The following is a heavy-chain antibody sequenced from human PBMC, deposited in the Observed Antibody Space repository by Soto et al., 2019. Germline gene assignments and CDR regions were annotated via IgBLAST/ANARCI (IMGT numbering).Heavy chain of an antibody. D-gene: IGHD4-17*01. Sequence: VQLVESGGGVVQPGRSLRLSCTASGFTFSDYGMHWVRQAPGKGLEWVAVIPYDGTKKYYADSVKGRFTISRDNSKNTLYLQMNSLRAEDTAVYYCAKDLSVIATVNYFDSWGQGTLVTVSS. CDR3: AKDLSVIATVNYFDS. V-gene: IGHV3-30*18. CDR1: GFTFSDYG. CDR2: IPYDGTKK. J-gene: IGHJ4*02.